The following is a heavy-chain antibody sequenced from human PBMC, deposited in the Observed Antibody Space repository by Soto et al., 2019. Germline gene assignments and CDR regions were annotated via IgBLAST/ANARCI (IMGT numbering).Heavy chain of an antibody. D-gene: IGHD3-10*01. CDR2: ITATADTS. Sequence: GSLRLSCAASGFTFSRYAMSWVRQAAGKGLEWVAGITATADTSYYAESVKGRFTISRDNSKNTLYLQMDSLRAEDTAVYYCARDPLNYNGDRHPYWSGPRGLGPLVTVSS. V-gene: IGHV3-23*01. J-gene: IGHJ5*02. CDR1: GFTFSRYA. CDR3: ARDPLNYNGDRHPYWSGP.